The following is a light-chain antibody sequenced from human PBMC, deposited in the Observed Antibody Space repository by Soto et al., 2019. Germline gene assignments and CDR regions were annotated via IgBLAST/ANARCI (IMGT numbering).Light chain of an antibody. CDR2: SDN. CDR1: SSNIGSNS. CDR3: AAWDDSPTGVV. J-gene: IGLJ2*01. Sequence: QSVLTQPPSASGTPGQRVTISCSGSSSNIGSNSVNWYQQLPKTAPKLLIYSDNQRPSGVPDRFSGSKSGTSASLAINGLQSEDEADYYCAAWDDSPTGVVFGGGTKLTVL. V-gene: IGLV1-44*01.